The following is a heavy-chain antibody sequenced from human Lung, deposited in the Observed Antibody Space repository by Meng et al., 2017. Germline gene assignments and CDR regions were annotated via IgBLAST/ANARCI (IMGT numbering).Heavy chain of an antibody. CDR3: AKDRYGLGDYFDY. V-gene: IGHV3-23*01. CDR2: LSGGGFTT. Sequence: GGSLRLSCAASGFSFSSYSMSWVRHAPGKGLEWVSALSGGGFTTYYADSVKGRFTIPRHNSKNTLYLQMNSLRAEDTALYYCAKDRYGLGDYFDYWGQGALVTVSS. J-gene: IGHJ4*02. CDR1: GFSFSSYS. D-gene: IGHD3-10*01.